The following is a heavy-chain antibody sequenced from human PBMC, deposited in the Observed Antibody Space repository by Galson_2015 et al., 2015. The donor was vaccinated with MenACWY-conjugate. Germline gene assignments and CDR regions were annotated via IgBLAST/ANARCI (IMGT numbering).Heavy chain of an antibody. V-gene: IGHV3-15*01. Sequence: SLRLSCAVSGFTFGNAWMSWVRQAPGKGLEWVGRIKSKTDGGTTDYAAPVKGRFTISRDDSKNTLYLQMNSLKTEDTAVYYCTTVREGAIYYFDYWGQGTPVTVSS. CDR3: TTVREGAIYYFDY. J-gene: IGHJ4*02. D-gene: IGHD1-26*01. CDR1: GFTFGNAW. CDR2: IKSKTDGGTT.